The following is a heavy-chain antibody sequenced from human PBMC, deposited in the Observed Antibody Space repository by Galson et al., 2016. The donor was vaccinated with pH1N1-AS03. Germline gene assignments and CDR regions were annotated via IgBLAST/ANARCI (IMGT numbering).Heavy chain of an antibody. V-gene: IGHV4-39*01. J-gene: IGHJ3*02. CDR1: GGSISSRDHY. CDR3: AKTVFTDAFDI. Sequence: SETLSLTCTVSGGSISSRDHYWVWIRQTPGKGLEWIGHIYYSGNSYYNPSLKSRVNFSLDTSKNQFSLKLASVTAADTAVYYCAKTVFTDAFDIWSPGTRVSVSS. CDR2: IYYSGNS. D-gene: IGHD4-11*01.